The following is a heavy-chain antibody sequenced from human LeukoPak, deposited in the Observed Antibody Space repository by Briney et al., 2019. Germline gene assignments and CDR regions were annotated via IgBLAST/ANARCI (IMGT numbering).Heavy chain of an antibody. CDR1: GGSFSGYY. CDR2: IHHRGAT. V-gene: IGHV4-34*01. D-gene: IGHD2-2*01. J-gene: IGHJ4*02. Sequence: SETLSLTCVVSGGSFSGYYWSWIRQAPGKGLEWIGEIHHRGATNYKPSLRSRVTISGDTSKNQFSLTLTSVTAADTAVYYCARGEYCSSTSCYGDYWGQGTLVTVSS. CDR3: ARGEYCSSTSCYGDY.